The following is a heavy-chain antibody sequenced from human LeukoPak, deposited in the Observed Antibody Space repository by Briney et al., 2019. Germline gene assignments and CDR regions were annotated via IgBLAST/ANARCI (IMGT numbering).Heavy chain of an antibody. CDR2: INHSGST. V-gene: IGHV4-34*01. CDR1: GGSFSGYY. Sequence: SETLSLTCAVYGGSFSGYYWSWIRQPPGKGLEWIGEINHSGSTNYNPSLKSRVTISVDTSKNQFSLKLSSVTAADTAVYYCARIPYSGYDFCSFDYWGQGTLVTVSS. J-gene: IGHJ4*02. D-gene: IGHD5-12*01. CDR3: ARIPYSGYDFCSFDY.